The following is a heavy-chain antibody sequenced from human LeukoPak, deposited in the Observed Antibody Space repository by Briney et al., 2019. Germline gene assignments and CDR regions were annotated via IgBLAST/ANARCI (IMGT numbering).Heavy chain of an antibody. CDR2: INHSGST. J-gene: IGHJ4*02. D-gene: IGHD3-10*01. V-gene: IGHV4-34*01. Sequence: SETLSLTRAVYGGTFSGYYWSWLRQPPGKELEAIGEINHSGSTNYNPSLKRRVTISVDTSKNQFSLKLSSVTAADTAVYYCARWSYGSGSYSQWGQGTLVTVSS. CDR1: GGTFSGYY. CDR3: ARWSYGSGSYSQ.